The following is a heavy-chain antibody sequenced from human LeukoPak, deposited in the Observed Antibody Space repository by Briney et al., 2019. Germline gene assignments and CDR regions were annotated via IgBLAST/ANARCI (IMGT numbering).Heavy chain of an antibody. J-gene: IGHJ6*03. Sequence: GASVKVSCKASGYTFTGYYMHWVRQAPGQGLEWMGWINPNSGGTNYAQKLQGRVTMTTDTSTSTAYMELRSLRSDDTAVYYCARGAAAGSYYYYYYMDVWGKGTTVTISS. CDR2: INPNSGGT. CDR3: ARGAAAGSYYYYYYMDV. D-gene: IGHD6-13*01. V-gene: IGHV1-2*02. CDR1: GYTFTGYY.